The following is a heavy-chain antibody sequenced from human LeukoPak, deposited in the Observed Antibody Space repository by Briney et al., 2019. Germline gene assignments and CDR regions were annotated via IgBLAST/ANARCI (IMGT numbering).Heavy chain of an antibody. D-gene: IGHD3-22*01. CDR1: GGSISSYY. Sequence: SETLSLTCTVSGGSISSYYWSWIRQPPGKGLEWIGYIYYSGSTNYDPSLKSRVTISVDTSKTQFSLKLSSVTAADTAVYYCARVGYYDSSGYYSGLFDYWGQGTLVTVSS. J-gene: IGHJ4*02. CDR3: ARVGYYDSSGYYSGLFDY. CDR2: IYYSGST. V-gene: IGHV4-59*01.